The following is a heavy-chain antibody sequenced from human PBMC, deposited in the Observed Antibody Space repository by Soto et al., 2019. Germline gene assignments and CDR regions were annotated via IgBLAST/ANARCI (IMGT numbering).Heavy chain of an antibody. CDR3: AKSRGSGSYYKGDDY. CDR1: VFTCNNYA. D-gene: IGHD3-10*01. Sequence: HPWWSLRLSCSASVFTCNNYAMSWFRQAPGKGLEWVSSISNSGGTTYYADSVRGRFTISRDNSKNTVYLQMNSLSAEDTAVYYCAKSRGSGSYYKGDDYWGQGTLVTVSS. J-gene: IGHJ4*02. V-gene: IGHV3-23*01. CDR2: ISNSGGTT.